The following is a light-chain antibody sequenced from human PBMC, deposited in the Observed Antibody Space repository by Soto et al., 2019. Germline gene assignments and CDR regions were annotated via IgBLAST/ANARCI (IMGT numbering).Light chain of an antibody. CDR3: QQYNNWPRT. CDR2: GAS. Sequence: EIVRTQPLATLSVSPGERATLSCRASQSVSINLAWYQQKPGQAPRLLIYGASNRATGIPARFSGSGSGTEFTLTISSLQSEDFAVYYCQQYNNWPRTFGQGTKVDI. CDR1: QSVSIN. J-gene: IGKJ1*01. V-gene: IGKV3-15*01.